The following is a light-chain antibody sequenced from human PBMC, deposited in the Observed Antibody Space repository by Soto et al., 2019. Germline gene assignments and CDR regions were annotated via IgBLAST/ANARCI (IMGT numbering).Light chain of an antibody. CDR2: EIS. CDR1: SSDIGTYKY. J-gene: IGLJ2*01. V-gene: IGLV2-14*01. Sequence: QSVLTQPASVSGSPGQSVTISCTGTSSDIGTYKYDCWFQHHPGKAPKLIIFEISNRPSGISDRFSGFKSANTAYLTISGVQPEDEADYHCGSYATIKAVVFGGGTKLTVL. CDR3: GSYATIKAVV.